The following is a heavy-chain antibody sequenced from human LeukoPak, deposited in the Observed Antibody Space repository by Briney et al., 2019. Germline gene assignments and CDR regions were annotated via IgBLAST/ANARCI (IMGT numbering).Heavy chain of an antibody. CDR3: AKDPYSHSPRTFDY. CDR2: IRHDGSDK. J-gene: IGHJ4*02. D-gene: IGHD4-11*01. CDR1: GFRFSTYD. Sequence: GGSLRLSCAASGFRFSTYDMHWVRQAPGKGLEWVSWIRHDGSDKYYTDFVKGRFTISRDNSKNTLYLQMNSLRAEDTAVYYCAKDPYSHSPRTFDYWGQGILVTVSS. V-gene: IGHV3-30*02.